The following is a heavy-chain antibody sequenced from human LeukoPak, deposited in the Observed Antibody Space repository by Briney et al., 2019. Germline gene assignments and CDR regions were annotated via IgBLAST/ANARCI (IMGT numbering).Heavy chain of an antibody. CDR3: GRSAPDPVGRPGYYYGIDV. CDR2: ITHTSSYI. D-gene: IGHD3-10*01. Sequence: GGSLRLSCAASGFSFSSYTMNWVRQAPGKGLEWVSLITHTSSYIDYADSVKGRFTISRDNARNSLYLQMDSLRAEDTAVYYCGRSAPDPVGRPGYYYGIDVWGQGTTVTDSS. CDR1: GFSFSSYT. V-gene: IGHV3-21*01. J-gene: IGHJ6*02.